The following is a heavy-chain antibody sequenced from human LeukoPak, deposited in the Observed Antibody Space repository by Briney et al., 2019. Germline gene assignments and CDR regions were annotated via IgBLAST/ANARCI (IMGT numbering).Heavy chain of an antibody. CDR2: ISGSGGST. Sequence: GGSLRLSCAASGFTFSSYGMSWVRQAPGKGLEWVSAISGSGGSTYYADSVKGRFTISRDSSKNTLHLQMNSLRAGDAAVYYCAKAPVTTCSGAYCYPFDYWSQGTLVTVSS. CDR3: AKAPVTTCSGAYCYPFDY. V-gene: IGHV3-23*01. J-gene: IGHJ4*02. CDR1: GFTFSSYG. D-gene: IGHD2-15*01.